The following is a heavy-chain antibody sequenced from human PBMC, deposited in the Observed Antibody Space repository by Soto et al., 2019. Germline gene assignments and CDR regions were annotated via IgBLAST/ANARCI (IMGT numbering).Heavy chain of an antibody. CDR3: AREGVAPYYYYGMDV. Sequence: GASVKVSCKASGYTFTRSGISWVRQAPGQGLEWMGWISTYNGDTNYAQTFQGRVTMTTDTSTSTVHMEVRSLRSDGTAVYYCAREGVAPYYYYGMDVWGQGTTVTVSS. D-gene: IGHD5-12*01. CDR1: GYTFTRSG. J-gene: IGHJ6*02. CDR2: ISTYNGDT. V-gene: IGHV1-18*01.